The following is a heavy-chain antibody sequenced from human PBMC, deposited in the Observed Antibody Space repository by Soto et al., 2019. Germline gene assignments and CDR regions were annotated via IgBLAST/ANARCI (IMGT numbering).Heavy chain of an antibody. Sequence: DVQLLESGGSLVQPGGSLRLSCAASGFTFNAYSLSWVRQAPGKGLEWVSAISTSGGSTYSTDSVKGRFTISRDNSHNTLYLQMNSLRAEDTAVYYCARPDGATYNFRYWGQGTLVTVSS. V-gene: IGHV3-23*01. J-gene: IGHJ4*02. D-gene: IGHD1-1*01. CDR1: GFTFNAYS. CDR3: ARPDGATYNFRY. CDR2: ISTSGGST.